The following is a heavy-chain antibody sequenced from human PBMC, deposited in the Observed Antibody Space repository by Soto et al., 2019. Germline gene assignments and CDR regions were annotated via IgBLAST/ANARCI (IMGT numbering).Heavy chain of an antibody. CDR3: ASRYDYYDSSGYPDAFDI. D-gene: IGHD3-22*01. CDR2: IYPGDSDT. CDR1: GYSFISYW. V-gene: IGHV5-51*01. J-gene: IGHJ3*02. Sequence: GESLKISCKGSGYSFISYWIGWVRQMPGKGLEWMGIIYPGDSDTRYSPSFQGQVTISADKSISTAYLQWSSLKASDTAMYYCASRYDYYDSSGYPDAFDIWGQGTMVTVSS.